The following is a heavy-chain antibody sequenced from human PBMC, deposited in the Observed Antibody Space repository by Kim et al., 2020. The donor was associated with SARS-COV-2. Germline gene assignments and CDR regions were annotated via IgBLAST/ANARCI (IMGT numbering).Heavy chain of an antibody. D-gene: IGHD2-2*01. V-gene: IGHV1-69*13. CDR3: ATEVGYCSSTSCFDY. CDR2: IIPIFGTA. Sequence: SVKVSCKASGGTFSSYAISWVRQAPGQGLEWMGGIIPIFGTANYAQKFQGRVTITADESTSTAYMELSSLRSEDTAVYYCATEVGYCSSTSCFDYWGQGTLVTVSS. CDR1: GGTFSSYA. J-gene: IGHJ4*02.